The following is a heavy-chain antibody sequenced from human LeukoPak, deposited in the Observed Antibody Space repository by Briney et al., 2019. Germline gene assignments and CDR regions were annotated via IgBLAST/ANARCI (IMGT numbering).Heavy chain of an antibody. Sequence: SGTLSLTCAVSGGSISSSNWWSWVRQPPGKGLEWIGEIYHSGSTNCNPSLKSRVTISVDKSKNQFSLKLSSVTAADTAVYYCARDHIDGQSRLWDFDYWGQGTLVTVSS. V-gene: IGHV4-4*02. CDR1: GGSISSSNW. CDR3: ARDHIDGQSRLWDFDY. J-gene: IGHJ4*02. CDR2: IYHSGST. D-gene: IGHD2-21*01.